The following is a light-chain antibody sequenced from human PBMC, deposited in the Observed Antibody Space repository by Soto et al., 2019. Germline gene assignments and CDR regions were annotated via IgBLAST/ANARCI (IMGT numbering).Light chain of an antibody. CDR3: GTWDTSLSAWV. CDR1: TSNIGNKY. Sequence: QSVLTQPPSVSAASGQKVTISCSGSTSNIGNKYVSWYQQLPGTAPKLLIYDDDRRPSGIPDRFSGSKSGTSATLDITGLQTGDEADYYCGTWDTSLSAWVFGGGTKVTVL. J-gene: IGLJ3*02. V-gene: IGLV1-51*01. CDR2: DDD.